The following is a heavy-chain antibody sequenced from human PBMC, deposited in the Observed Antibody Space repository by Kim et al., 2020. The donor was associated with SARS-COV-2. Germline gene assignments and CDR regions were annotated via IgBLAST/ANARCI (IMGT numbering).Heavy chain of an antibody. CDR3: ARQSSAGYYGSGSLDY. D-gene: IGHD3-10*01. CDR1: GGSISSSSYY. V-gene: IGHV4-39*01. CDR2: IYYSGST. Sequence: SETLSLTCTVSGGSISSSSYYWGWIRQPPGKGLEWIGSIYYSGSTYYNPSLKSRVTISVDTSKNQFSLKLSSVTAADTAVYYCARQSSAGYYGSGSLDYWGQGTLVTVSS. J-gene: IGHJ4*02.